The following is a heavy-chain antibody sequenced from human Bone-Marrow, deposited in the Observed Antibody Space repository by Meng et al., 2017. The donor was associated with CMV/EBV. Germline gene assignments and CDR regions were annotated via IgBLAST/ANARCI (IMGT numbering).Heavy chain of an antibody. Sequence: ASVKVSCKASGYTFTGYYMHWVRQAPGQGLEWMGWINPNSGGTNYAQKFQGRVTMTRDTSISTAYMELSRLRSDDTAVYYCARDSAYCSSTSCYWYGMDVWGQGTTVTVSS. CDR2: INPNSGGT. J-gene: IGHJ6*02. D-gene: IGHD2-2*01. V-gene: IGHV1-2*02. CDR3: ARDSAYCSSTSCYWYGMDV. CDR1: GYTFTGYY.